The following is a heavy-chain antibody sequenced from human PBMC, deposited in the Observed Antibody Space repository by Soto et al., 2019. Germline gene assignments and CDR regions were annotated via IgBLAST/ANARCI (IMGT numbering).Heavy chain of an antibody. V-gene: IGHV3-30*18. CDR1: GFTFSSYG. CDR2: ISYDGSNK. Sequence: SLRLSCAASGFTFSSYGMHWVRQAPGKGLEWVAVISYDGSNKYYADSVKGRFTISRGNSKNTLYLQMNSLRAEDTAVYYCAKDGGPHYYDNGMDVWGQGTTVTVSS. D-gene: IGHD3-22*01. J-gene: IGHJ6*02. CDR3: AKDGGPHYYDNGMDV.